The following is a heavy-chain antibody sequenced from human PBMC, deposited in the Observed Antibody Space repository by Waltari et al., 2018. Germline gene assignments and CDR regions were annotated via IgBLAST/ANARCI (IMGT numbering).Heavy chain of an antibody. D-gene: IGHD1-26*01. CDR1: GGSISSGGYY. Sequence: QVQLQESGPGLVKPSQTLSLTCNVPGGSISSGGYYWSWLRQHPGKGLELIGYIYYSGSTYYNPSLKSRVTISVDTSKNQFSLKLSSVTAADTAVYYCARGSGSYSDISFDPWGQGTLVTVSS. J-gene: IGHJ5*02. CDR3: ARGSGSYSDISFDP. CDR2: IYYSGST. V-gene: IGHV4-31*03.